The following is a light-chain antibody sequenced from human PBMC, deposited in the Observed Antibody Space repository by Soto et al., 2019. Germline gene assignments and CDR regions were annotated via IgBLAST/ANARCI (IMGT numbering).Light chain of an antibody. J-gene: IGKJ1*01. CDR2: DAS. Sequence: IQMTQSPSTLSASVGDTVTITCRASQTISVSLAWYRQKPGKAPNLLIYDASTLQEGVPSRFSGSGSGTEFTLTVTRLQPXXFATXXXXQYDKYSTFGHGTKVDVK. V-gene: IGKV1-5*01. CDR1: QTISVS. CDR3: XQYDKYST.